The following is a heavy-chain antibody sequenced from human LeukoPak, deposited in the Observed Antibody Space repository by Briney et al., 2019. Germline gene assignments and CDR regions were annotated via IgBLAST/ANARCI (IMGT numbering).Heavy chain of an antibody. V-gene: IGHV4-39*01. D-gene: IGHD2-15*01. Sequence: SETLSLTCTVSGGSISGSSYYWGWIRQPPGKGLEWIGSIYYSGSTYYNQSLKSRVTISVDTSKNQFSLKLSSVTAADTAVYYCARHRRYCSGGSCYSDYYGMDVWGQGTTVTVSS. CDR3: ARHRRYCSGGSCYSDYYGMDV. J-gene: IGHJ6*02. CDR2: IYYSGST. CDR1: GGSISGSSYY.